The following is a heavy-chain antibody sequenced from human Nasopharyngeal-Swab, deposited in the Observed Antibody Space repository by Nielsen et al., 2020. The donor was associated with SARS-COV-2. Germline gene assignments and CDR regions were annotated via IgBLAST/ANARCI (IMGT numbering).Heavy chain of an antibody. CDR3: ARHAKIDSGITWAGWAP. CDR1: GYSFTSYW. CDR2: IYPGDSDT. Sequence: GESLKISCKGSGYSFTSYWIGWVRQMPGKGLEWMGIIYPGDSDTRYSPSFQGQVTISADKSISTAYLQWSSLRASDTAMYYCARHAKIDSGITWAGWAPWGKGTTVTVSS. D-gene: IGHD1-26*01. V-gene: IGHV5-51*01. J-gene: IGHJ6*04.